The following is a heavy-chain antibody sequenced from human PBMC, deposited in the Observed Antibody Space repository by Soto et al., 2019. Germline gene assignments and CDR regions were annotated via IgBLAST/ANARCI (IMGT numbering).Heavy chain of an antibody. CDR2: IIPILGIA. J-gene: IGHJ4*02. Sequence: QVQLVQSGAEVKKPGSSVKVSCKASGGTFSSYTISWVRQAPGQGLEWMGRIIPILGIANYAQKFQGRVTITADKSTSTAYMELSSLRSEDTAVYYCARVYCSGGSCYFDYWGQGTLVTVSS. CDR3: ARVYCSGGSCYFDY. D-gene: IGHD2-15*01. CDR1: GGTFSSYT. V-gene: IGHV1-69*02.